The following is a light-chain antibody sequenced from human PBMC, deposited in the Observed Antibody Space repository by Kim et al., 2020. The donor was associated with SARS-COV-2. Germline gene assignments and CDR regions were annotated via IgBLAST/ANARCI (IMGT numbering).Light chain of an antibody. Sequence: ASVGDRVTITGRASQGISNCLAWYQQKPGKVPKLLIYAASALRSGVPSRFSGSGSGTYFTLTITSLQPEDFAGYYCQQCKGAPWTFGRGTKVDIK. CDR2: AAS. J-gene: IGKJ1*01. CDR1: QGISNC. V-gene: IGKV1-27*01. CDR3: QQCKGAPWT.